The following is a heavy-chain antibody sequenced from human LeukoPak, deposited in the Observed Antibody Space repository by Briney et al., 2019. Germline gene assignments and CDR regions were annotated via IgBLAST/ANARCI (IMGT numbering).Heavy chain of an antibody. Sequence: GSVRVSCKASGYTFTGDYMHWVRQAPGEGLEWMGWINPKSGGTNYAQKFHGRVTMTRDTSISTAYMELRRLRSDDTAVYYCARGDIVVVPAAIDLSFDYWGQGTLVTVSS. CDR2: INPKSGGT. CDR3: ARGDIVVVPAAIDLSFDY. J-gene: IGHJ4*02. D-gene: IGHD2-2*01. CDR1: GYTFTGDY. V-gene: IGHV1-2*02.